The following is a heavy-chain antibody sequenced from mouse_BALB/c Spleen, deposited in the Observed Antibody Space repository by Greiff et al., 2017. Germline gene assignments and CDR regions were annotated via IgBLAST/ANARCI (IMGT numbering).Heavy chain of an antibody. V-gene: IGHV1S56*01. CDR1: GYTFTSYY. CDR3: ARHYGREYYFDY. D-gene: IGHD1-1*01. Sequence: QVQLQQSGPELVKPGASVRISCKASGYTFTSYYIHWVKQRPGQGLEWIGWIYPGNVNTKYNEKFKGKATLTADKSSSTAYMQLSSLTSEDSAVYFCARHYGREYYFDYWGQGTTLTVSS. J-gene: IGHJ2*01. CDR2: IYPGNVNT.